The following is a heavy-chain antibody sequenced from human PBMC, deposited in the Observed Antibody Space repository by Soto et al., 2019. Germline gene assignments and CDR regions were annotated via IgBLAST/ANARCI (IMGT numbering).Heavy chain of an antibody. D-gene: IGHD6-13*01. V-gene: IGHV5-51*03. Sequence: EVQLVQSGAEVKKAGESLKISCKGSGYSFSNNWVGWVRQMPGKSLEWMGIMHPGDSDTRYSPSFQGQVTISADKSINTAYLQWSSLKPSDSAMYYCARHNRYSSTWFEGWFDPWGQGTLVTVSS. CDR1: GYSFSNNW. CDR3: ARHNRYSSTWFEGWFDP. CDR2: MHPGDSDT. J-gene: IGHJ5*02.